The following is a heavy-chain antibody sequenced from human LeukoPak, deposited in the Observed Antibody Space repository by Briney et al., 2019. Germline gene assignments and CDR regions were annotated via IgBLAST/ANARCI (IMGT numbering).Heavy chain of an antibody. CDR1: GFTFSSYS. CDR2: ISRTSRHK. D-gene: IGHD1-1*01. Sequence: NPGGSLRLSCAASGFTFSSYSMDWVRQAPGKGLEWVSSISRTSRHKYYSDSVKGRFTISRDDAENSLFLQMDSLRAEDTAIYYCVRDMNTVTTCYLQFWGQGTLVTVSP. J-gene: IGHJ1*01. V-gene: IGHV3-21*01. CDR3: VRDMNTVTTCYLQF.